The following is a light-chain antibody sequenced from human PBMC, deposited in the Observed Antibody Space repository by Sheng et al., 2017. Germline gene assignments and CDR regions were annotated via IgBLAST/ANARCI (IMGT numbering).Light chain of an antibody. Sequence: DVKMTQSPPSLSASIGDVVTITCRASETVSSYINWLQQKPGEAPKIVIYGASRLQSGVPSRFSGRGSGTDFSLTISGLQPEDFATYFCQQTYSAPTSFGPGT. J-gene: IGKJ3*01. CDR3: QQTYSAPTS. V-gene: IGKV1-39*01. CDR2: GAS. CDR1: ETVSSY.